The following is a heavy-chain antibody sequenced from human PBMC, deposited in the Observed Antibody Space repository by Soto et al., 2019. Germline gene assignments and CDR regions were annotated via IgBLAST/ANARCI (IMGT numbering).Heavy chain of an antibody. Sequence: GGSLRLSCAASGFTFSSYGMHWVRQAPGKGLEWVAVIWYDGSNKYYADSVKGRFTISRDNSKNTLYLQMNSLRAEDTAVYYCARGWSSIAARRQGRLLDVWGQGTTVTVSS. CDR1: GFTFSSYG. CDR3: ARGWSSIAARRQGRLLDV. J-gene: IGHJ6*02. V-gene: IGHV3-33*01. D-gene: IGHD6-6*01. CDR2: IWYDGSNK.